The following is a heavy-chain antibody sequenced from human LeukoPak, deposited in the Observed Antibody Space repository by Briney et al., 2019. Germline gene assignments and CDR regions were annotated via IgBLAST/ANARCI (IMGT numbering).Heavy chain of an antibody. V-gene: IGHV1-69*06. CDR3: ARVQSDWQITACNDKGFSDF. D-gene: IGHD4-11*01. CDR1: GGTFSDYP. J-gene: IGHJ4*02. Sequence: SVKVSCKAAGGTFSDYPITWVRQAPGPGLEWMGGIKPIFGRGTYYHKFPVRVTITANKSTSTAYMEVSSLRSEDTAVDYCARVQSDWQITACNDKGFSDFWGQGTLVTVTS. CDR2: IKPIFGRG.